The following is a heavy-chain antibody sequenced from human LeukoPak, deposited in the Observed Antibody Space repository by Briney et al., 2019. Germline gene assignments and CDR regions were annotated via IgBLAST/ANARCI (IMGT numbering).Heavy chain of an antibody. V-gene: IGHV4-39*07. CDR1: GGSISSSNYC. D-gene: IGHD5/OR15-5a*01. J-gene: IGHJ4*02. CDR3: ARGMELVSTPFDH. CDR2: ISYSGST. Sequence: PSETLSLTCTVSGGSISSSNYCWGWIRQPPGKGLEWIGIISYSGSTNYDPSLKSRVTISMDMSKKQFSLKLTSVTAADTAVYYCARGMELVSTPFDHWGQGTLVTVSS.